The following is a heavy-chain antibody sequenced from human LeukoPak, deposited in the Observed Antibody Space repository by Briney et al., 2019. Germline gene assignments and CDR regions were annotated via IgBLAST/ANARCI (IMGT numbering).Heavy chain of an antibody. Sequence: MASETLSLTCTVSGGSISMSAYYWVWIRQPPGKGLEWIGEINHSGSTNYNPSLKSRVTISVDTSKNQFSLKLSSVTAADTAVYYCAECRVRGSNGMDVWGQGTTVTVSS. D-gene: IGHD3-10*01. J-gene: IGHJ6*02. CDR2: INHSGST. CDR3: AECRVRGSNGMDV. CDR1: GGSISMSAYY. V-gene: IGHV4-39*07.